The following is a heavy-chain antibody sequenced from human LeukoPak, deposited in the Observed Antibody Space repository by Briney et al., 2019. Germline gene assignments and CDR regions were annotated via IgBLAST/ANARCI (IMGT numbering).Heavy chain of an antibody. J-gene: IGHJ4*02. CDR2: INHSGST. CDR1: GGSFSGYY. V-gene: IGHV4-34*01. D-gene: IGHD3-3*01. Sequence: SETLSLTCAVSGGSFSGYYWSWIRQPPGKGLEWIGEINHSGSTNYNPSLKSRVTISVDTSKNQFSLKLSSVTAADTAVYYCAIVPAATIFGVVIIDYWGQGTLVTVSS. CDR3: AIVPAATIFGVVIIDY.